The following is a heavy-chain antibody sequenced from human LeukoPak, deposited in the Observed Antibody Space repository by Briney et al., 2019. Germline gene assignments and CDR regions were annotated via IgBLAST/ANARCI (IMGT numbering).Heavy chain of an antibody. Sequence: SGGFLKLPCAASGFTFNAYSINWVSQAPGKGLEWVSSISRSGDYIYDADSLKGRFTISRDNAKNSLFLQMNSLRAEDTAVYYCAREGFPAYYYAMDVWGQGTMVTVSS. CDR3: AREGFPAYYYAMDV. D-gene: IGHD3-10*01. CDR2: ISRSGDYI. J-gene: IGHJ6*02. CDR1: GFTFNAYS. V-gene: IGHV3-21*01.